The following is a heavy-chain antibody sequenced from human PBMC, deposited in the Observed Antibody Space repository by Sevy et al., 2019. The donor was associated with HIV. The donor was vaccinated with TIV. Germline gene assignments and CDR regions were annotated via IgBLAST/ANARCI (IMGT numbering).Heavy chain of an antibody. Sequence: GSLRLSCAASGFTFSSYAMHWVRQAPGKGLEWVAVISYDGSNKYYADSVKGRFTISRDNSKNTLYLQMNSLRAEDTAVYYCARDLGSGSYDYYYMDVWGKGTTVTVSS. J-gene: IGHJ6*03. V-gene: IGHV3-30-3*01. CDR2: ISYDGSNK. CDR1: GFTFSSYA. D-gene: IGHD3-10*01. CDR3: ARDLGSGSYDYYYMDV.